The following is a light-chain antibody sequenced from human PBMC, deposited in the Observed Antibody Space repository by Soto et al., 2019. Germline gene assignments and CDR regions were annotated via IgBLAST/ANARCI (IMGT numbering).Light chain of an antibody. CDR2: GAS. V-gene: IGKV3-20*01. CDR3: QQYGTSPLT. CDR1: KIVSRGN. J-gene: IGKJ4*01. Sequence: EIVLTQSPGNLSLSPGERATLSCRASKIVSRGNLAWYQQKPGQAPRLLIYGASSRATGIPDRFSGSGSGTDFTLTISGLEPEDFAVYYCQQYGTSPLTFGGGTKVEIK.